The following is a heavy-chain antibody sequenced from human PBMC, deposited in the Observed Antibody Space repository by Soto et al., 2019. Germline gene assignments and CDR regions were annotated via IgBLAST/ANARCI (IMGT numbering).Heavy chain of an antibody. D-gene: IGHD3-9*01. J-gene: IGHJ6*03. Sequence: GGSLRLSCAASGFTFSSYAMSWVRQAPGKGLEWVSAISGSGGSTYYADSVKGRFTISRDNSKNTLYLQMNSLRAEDTAVYYCAKAGDILTGYYIYYYMDVWGKGTTVTVSS. CDR3: AKAGDILTGYYIYYYMDV. CDR2: ISGSGGST. CDR1: GFTFSSYA. V-gene: IGHV3-23*01.